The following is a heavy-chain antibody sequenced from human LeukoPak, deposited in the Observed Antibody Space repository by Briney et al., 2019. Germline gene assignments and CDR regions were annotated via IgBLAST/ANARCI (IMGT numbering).Heavy chain of an antibody. Sequence: GGSLRLSCAASGINVSSNYMTWIRQAPGKGLEWVSLIYGGDAAYYAESVRGRFMVSRDNLKNTLFLQMNSLKVEDTAVYYCVTSTGQQFIPYDYWGQGTHVTVSS. V-gene: IGHV3-66*02. J-gene: IGHJ4*02. CDR3: VTSTGQQFIPYDY. D-gene: IGHD6-13*01. CDR1: GINVSSNY. CDR2: IYGGDAA.